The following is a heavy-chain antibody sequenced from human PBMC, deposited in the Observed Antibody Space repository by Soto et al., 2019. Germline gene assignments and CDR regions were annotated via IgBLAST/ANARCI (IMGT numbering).Heavy chain of an antibody. CDR2: IIPILGIA. V-gene: IGHV1-69*02. D-gene: IGHD3-10*01. CDR3: ARAHMVRGVIPFDY. Sequence: QVQLVQSGAEVNKPGSSVKVSCKASGGTFSSYTISWVLQAPGQGLEWMGRIIPILGIANYEKKCKGRVPITAEKSPSTAYMGLSSLRSEDTAVYYCARAHMVRGVIPFDYWGQGTLVTVSS. J-gene: IGHJ4*02. CDR1: GGTFSSYT.